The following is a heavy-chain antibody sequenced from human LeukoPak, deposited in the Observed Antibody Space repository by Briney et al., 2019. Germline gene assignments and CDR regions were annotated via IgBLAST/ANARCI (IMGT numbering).Heavy chain of an antibody. CDR1: GGSISSYY. D-gene: IGHD3-22*01. CDR3: AQDSSGSSDAFDI. Sequence: KPSETLSLTCTVSGGSISSYYWSWIRQPPGKGLEWIGYIYYSGSTNYNPSLKSRVTISVDTSKNQFSLKLSSVTAADTAVYYCAQDSSGSSDAFDIWGQGTMVTVSS. J-gene: IGHJ3*02. V-gene: IGHV4-59*08. CDR2: IYYSGST.